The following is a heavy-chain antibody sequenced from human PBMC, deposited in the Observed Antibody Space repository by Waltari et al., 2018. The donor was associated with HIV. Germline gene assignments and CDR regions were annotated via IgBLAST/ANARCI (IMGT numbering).Heavy chain of an antibody. V-gene: IGHV4-39*01. Sequence: QLQLQESGPGLVKPSETLSLTCTVSGDSITSSSYYWGWFRQPPGKGLAWVGSIDYTGKSNYNPSRKSRVTIAVDTSKNQFSLELTSGTAADTAVFYCAGRGYTYGAVDYWGQGALVTVSS. D-gene: IGHD5-18*01. CDR3: AGRGYTYGAVDY. CDR2: IDYTGKS. CDR1: GDSITSSSYY. J-gene: IGHJ4*02.